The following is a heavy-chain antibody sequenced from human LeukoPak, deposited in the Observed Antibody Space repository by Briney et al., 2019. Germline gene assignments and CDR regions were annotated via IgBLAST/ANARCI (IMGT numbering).Heavy chain of an antibody. D-gene: IGHD6-13*01. V-gene: IGHV4-39*01. CDR1: GDSINNNNYY. J-gene: IGHJ6*03. Sequence: PSETLSLTCTVSGDSINNNNYYWGWFRQPPGKGLEWIGEINHSGSTNYNPSLKSRVTISVDTSKNQFSLKLSSVTAADTAVYYCARHSAAAGPYYYYYYMDVWGKGTTVTVSS. CDR2: INHSGST. CDR3: ARHSAAAGPYYYYYYMDV.